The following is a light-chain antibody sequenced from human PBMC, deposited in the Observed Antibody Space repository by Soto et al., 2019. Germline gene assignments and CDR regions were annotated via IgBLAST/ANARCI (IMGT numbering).Light chain of an antibody. CDR1: SSDVGGYNY. J-gene: IGLJ1*01. CDR2: DVS. Sequence: QSVLTQPASVSGSPGQSITISCTGTSSDVGGYNYVSWYQHHPGKAPKLMIYDVSNRPSGVPNRFSGSKSGNTASLTISGLQAEDEADYYCSSYTSSDTLYVFGTGTKLTVL. CDR3: SSYTSSDTLYV. V-gene: IGLV2-14*03.